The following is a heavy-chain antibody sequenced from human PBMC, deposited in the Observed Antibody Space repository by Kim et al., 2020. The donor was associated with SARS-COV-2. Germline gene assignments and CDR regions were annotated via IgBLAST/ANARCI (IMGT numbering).Heavy chain of an antibody. CDR3: ARETGHYYYGSGGIDAFDI. CDR2: TYYRSKWYN. Sequence: SQTLSLTCAISGDSVSSNSAAWNWIRQSPSRGLEWLGRTYYRSKWYNDYAVSVESRITINPDTSKNQFSLQLNSVTPEDTAVYYCARETGHYYYGSGGIDAFDIWGQGTMVTVSS. CDR1: GDSVSSNSAA. V-gene: IGHV6-1*01. D-gene: IGHD3-10*01. J-gene: IGHJ3*02.